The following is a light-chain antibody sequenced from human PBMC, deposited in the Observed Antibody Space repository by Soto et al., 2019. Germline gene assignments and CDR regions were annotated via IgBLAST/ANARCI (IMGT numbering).Light chain of an antibody. Sequence: EIVMTQSPATLTVAPGDRATLSCRASQSITNNLAWYQHRPGRAPRLLIYGASTRASGIPARFSGSGSGTDFTLTINNLQPDDFAVYYCQHYGDWPPYTFGQGTNLDIK. CDR3: QHYGDWPPYT. CDR2: GAS. CDR1: QSITNN. V-gene: IGKV3-15*01. J-gene: IGKJ2*01.